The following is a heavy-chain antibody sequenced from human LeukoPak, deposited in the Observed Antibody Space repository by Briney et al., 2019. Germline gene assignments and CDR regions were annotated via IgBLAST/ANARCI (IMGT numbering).Heavy chain of an antibody. Sequence: SVKVSCKASGGTFSSYAISWVRQAPGQGLEWMGGIIPIFGTANYAQKFQGRVTITTDTSTSTAYMELRSLRSDDTAVYYCARDESYGDYNNWFDPWGQGTLVTVS. CDR1: GGTFSSYA. J-gene: IGHJ5*02. V-gene: IGHV1-69*05. D-gene: IGHD4-17*01. CDR2: IIPIFGTA. CDR3: ARDESYGDYNNWFDP.